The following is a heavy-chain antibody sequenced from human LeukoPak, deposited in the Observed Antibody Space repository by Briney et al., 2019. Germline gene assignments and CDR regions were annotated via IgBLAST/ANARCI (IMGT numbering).Heavy chain of an antibody. CDR2: ISWNSGSI. V-gene: IGHV3-9*01. D-gene: IGHD3-22*01. CDR1: GFTFDDYA. Sequence: PGRSLRLSCAASGFTFDDYAMHWVRQAPGKGLEWVSGISWNSGSIGYVDSVKGRFTISRDNAKNSLYLQMNSLTAEDTAIYYCARGIRSNDGGAYYPYHFDYWGQGTLVTVSS. J-gene: IGHJ4*02. CDR3: ARGIRSNDGGAYYPYHFDY.